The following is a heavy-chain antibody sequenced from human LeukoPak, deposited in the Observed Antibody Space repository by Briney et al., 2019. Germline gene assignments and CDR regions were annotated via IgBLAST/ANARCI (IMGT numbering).Heavy chain of an antibody. CDR2: IYYSGST. D-gene: IGHD5-18*01. CDR1: GGSISSCY. Sequence: SETLSLTCTVSGGSISSCYWSWIRQPPGKGLEWIGYIYYSGSTNYNPSLKSRVTISVDTSKNQFSLKLSSVTAADTAVYYCARHRGRGYSYGYQDYWGQGTLVTVSS. CDR3: ARHRGRGYSYGYQDY. V-gene: IGHV4-59*08. J-gene: IGHJ4*02.